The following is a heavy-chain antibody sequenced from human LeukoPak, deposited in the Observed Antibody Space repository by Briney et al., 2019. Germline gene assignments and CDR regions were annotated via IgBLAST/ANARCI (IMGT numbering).Heavy chain of an antibody. CDR3: TRDASGDTNSGPRMDV. D-gene: IGHD1-26*01. V-gene: IGHV3-30*03. CDR1: GFTFSAYG. Sequence: PGGSLRLSCAASGFTFSAYGMHWVRQAPGKGLEWVAVISDDGSNKYYADSVKGRFTISRDNSKNTLYLQMNSLRAEDTAVYYCTRDASGDTNSGPRMDVWGQGTTVTVSS. J-gene: IGHJ6*02. CDR2: ISDDGSNK.